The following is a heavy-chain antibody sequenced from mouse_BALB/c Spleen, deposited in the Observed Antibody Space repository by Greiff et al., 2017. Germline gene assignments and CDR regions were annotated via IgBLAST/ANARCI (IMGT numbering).Heavy chain of an antibody. D-gene: IGHD2-1*01. CDR1: GFTFSDYY. CDR2: ISDGGSYT. V-gene: IGHV5-4*02. J-gene: IGHJ3*01. CDR3: ARDRGYGNYGGFAY. Sequence: EVQVVESGGGLVKPGGSLKLSCAASGFTFSDYYMYWVRQTPEKRLEWVATISDGGSYTYYPDSVKGRFTISRDNAKNNLYLQMSSLKSEDTAMYYCARDRGYGNYGGFAYWGQGTLVTVSA.